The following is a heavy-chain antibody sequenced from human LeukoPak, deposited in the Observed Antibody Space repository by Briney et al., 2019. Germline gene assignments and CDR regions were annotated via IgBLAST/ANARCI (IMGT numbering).Heavy chain of an antibody. Sequence: GGSLRLSCASSGITFSTYSMNWVRQAPGKRLEWVSSISGSSGYIFYADSVKGRFTISRDNAKNSLYLQMNSLRAEDTAVYYCGRDLPTVTSIDYWGQGTLVTVSS. CDR3: GRDLPTVTSIDY. D-gene: IGHD4-17*01. J-gene: IGHJ4*02. CDR1: GITFSTYS. V-gene: IGHV3-21*06. CDR2: ISGSSGYI.